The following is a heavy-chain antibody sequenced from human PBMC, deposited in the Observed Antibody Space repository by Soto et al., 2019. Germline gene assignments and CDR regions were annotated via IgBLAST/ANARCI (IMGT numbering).Heavy chain of an antibody. CDR2: IRPDGSEK. CDR3: ARTKHCSY. J-gene: IGHJ4*02. CDR1: GFNFGGYW. Sequence: EVQLVESGGGLVQSGESLRLSCSASGFNFGGYWMNWVRQAPGKGLEWVANIRPDGSEKNYADSVKGRFTISRDNTKNSLYLQMNNLRADDTAVDYCARTKHCSYWGQGALVTVSS. V-gene: IGHV3-7*05. D-gene: IGHD2-21*02.